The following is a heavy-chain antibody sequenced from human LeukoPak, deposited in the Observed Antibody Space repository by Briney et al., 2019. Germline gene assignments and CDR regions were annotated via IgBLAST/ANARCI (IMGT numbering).Heavy chain of an antibody. Sequence: GESLKISCKGSGYSFTSYWIGWVRQMPGKGLEWMGIIYPGDSDTRYSPSFQGQVTISADKSISTAYLQWSSLKASDTAMYYCAILAGGYCSSTSCSGGAFDIWGQGTMVTVSS. CDR3: AILAGGYCSSTSCSGGAFDI. CDR1: GYSFTSYW. CDR2: IYPGDSDT. V-gene: IGHV5-51*01. D-gene: IGHD2-2*01. J-gene: IGHJ3*02.